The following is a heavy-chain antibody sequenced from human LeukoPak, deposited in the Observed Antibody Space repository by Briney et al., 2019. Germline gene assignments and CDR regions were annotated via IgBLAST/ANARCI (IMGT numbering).Heavy chain of an antibody. CDR2: IYYSGNT. CDR3: ARLHGWNGNWFDP. CDR1: GGSISSGGYY. D-gene: IGHD1-1*01. J-gene: IGHJ5*02. V-gene: IGHV4-31*03. Sequence: NPSQTLSLTCTVSGGSISSGGYYWSWIRQHPGKGLEWIGYIYYSGNTYYNPSLKSRLTISVDTSKNQFSLKLSSVTAADTAVYYCARLHGWNGNWFDPWGQGTLVTVSS.